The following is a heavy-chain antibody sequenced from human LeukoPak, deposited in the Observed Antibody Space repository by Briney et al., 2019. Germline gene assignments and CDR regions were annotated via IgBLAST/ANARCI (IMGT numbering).Heavy chain of an antibody. CDR2: IDPNSGET. D-gene: IGHD4-11*01. V-gene: IGHV1-2*02. Sequence: ASVKVSCKTSGYTFTDYYIHWVRQAPGQGLEWMGWIDPNSGETNSAQKFQGRVTMTGDTSISTAYMELRRVTSDDTAVYYCARDRDYSNTERGFDYWGQGTLVTVSS. J-gene: IGHJ4*02. CDR1: GYTFTDYY. CDR3: ARDRDYSNTERGFDY.